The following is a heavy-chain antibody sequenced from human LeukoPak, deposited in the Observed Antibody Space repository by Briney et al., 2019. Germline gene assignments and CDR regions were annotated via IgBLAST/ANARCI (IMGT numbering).Heavy chain of an antibody. CDR1: GYTFTSYY. V-gene: IGHV1-18*04. Sequence: GASVKVSCKASGYTFTSYYLHWLRQAPGQGLEWMGWISAYNGHTNYAQKLQGRVTMTTDTSTSTAYMELRSLRSDDTAVYYCARLDRGIYSYYGMDVWGQGTTVTVSS. CDR2: ISAYNGHT. CDR3: ARLDRGIYSYYGMDV. D-gene: IGHD1-26*01. J-gene: IGHJ6*02.